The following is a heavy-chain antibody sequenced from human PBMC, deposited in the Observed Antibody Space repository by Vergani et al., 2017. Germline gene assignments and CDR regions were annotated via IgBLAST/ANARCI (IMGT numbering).Heavy chain of an antibody. CDR1: GGSISSSSYY. CDR2: IYYSGST. Sequence: QLQLQESGPGLVKPSETLSLTCTVSGGSISSSSYYWGWIRQPPGKGLEWIGSIYYSGSTYYNPSLKSRVTISVDTSKNQFSLKLSSVTAADTAVYYCASPGPTAGYPYQSFFDYWGQGTLVTVSS. V-gene: IGHV4-39*01. J-gene: IGHJ4*02. D-gene: IGHD2-2*01. CDR3: ASPGPTAGYPYQSFFDY.